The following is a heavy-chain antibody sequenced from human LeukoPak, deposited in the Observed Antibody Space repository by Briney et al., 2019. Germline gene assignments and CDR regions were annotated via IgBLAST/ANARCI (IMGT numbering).Heavy chain of an antibody. J-gene: IGHJ3*02. V-gene: IGHV3-11*05. D-gene: IGHD3-16*02. CDR2: MRRGSAYK. CDR3: ARELGVSRAFDI. Sequence: PGGSLRLSCVGSGFNLNDYYMAWIRQTPGKGLQRVSYMRRGSAYKVYADSVRGRFTISRDNGKNSLFLQLNSVTAEDTAIYYCARELGVSRAFDIWGQGTMVTVSS. CDR1: GFNLNDYY.